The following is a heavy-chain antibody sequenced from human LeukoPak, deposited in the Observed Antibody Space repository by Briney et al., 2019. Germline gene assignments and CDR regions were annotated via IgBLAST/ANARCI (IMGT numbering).Heavy chain of an antibody. CDR3: ARDLRYSSSWYDY. CDR1: GFTFSSYA. CDR2: ISYDGSNK. J-gene: IGHJ4*02. D-gene: IGHD6-13*01. Sequence: GGSLKLSCAASGFTFSSYAMHWVRQAPGKGLEWVAVISYDGSNKYYADSVKGRFTISRDNSKNTLYLQMNSLRAEDTAVYYCARDLRYSSSWYDYWGQGTLVTVSS. V-gene: IGHV3-30*04.